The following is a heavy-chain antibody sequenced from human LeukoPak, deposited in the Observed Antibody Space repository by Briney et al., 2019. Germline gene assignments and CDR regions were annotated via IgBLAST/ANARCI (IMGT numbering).Heavy chain of an antibody. V-gene: IGHV4-59*01. D-gene: IGHD5-18*01. CDR3: ARGGYIYGSRGNWFDP. J-gene: IGHJ5*02. Sequence: PSATLSLPCSVSGVSIISYYWSWIRQPPGKGLEGIGYIFYSGSTNYNPSLESRVTISADTSKNQFSLKLSSVTAADTAVYYCARGGYIYGSRGNWFDPWGQGTLVTVSS. CDR2: IFYSGST. CDR1: GVSIISYY.